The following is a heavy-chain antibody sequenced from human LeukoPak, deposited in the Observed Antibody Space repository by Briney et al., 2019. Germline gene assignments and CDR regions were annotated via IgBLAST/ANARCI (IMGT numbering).Heavy chain of an antibody. D-gene: IGHD6-6*01. J-gene: IGHJ4*02. Sequence: GGSLRLSCVVSGFSFSSYSMNWVRQAPGKGLEWVSTISSGTGSYIYYADSVRGRFTISRDNAKNSLYLQMNSLRAEDTAVYYCARCSGVFGSSDYWGQGTLVTVS. CDR1: GFSFSSYS. CDR3: ARCSGVFGSSDY. CDR2: ISSGTGSYI. V-gene: IGHV3-21*01.